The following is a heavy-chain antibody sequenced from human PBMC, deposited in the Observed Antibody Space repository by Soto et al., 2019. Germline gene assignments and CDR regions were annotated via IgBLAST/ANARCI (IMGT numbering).Heavy chain of an antibody. V-gene: IGHV1-18*01. CDR2: ISAYNGDT. CDR3: ARAVALIASTPPLQNNWFDP. CDR1: GYTFSNYG. D-gene: IGHD2-15*01. Sequence: QVHVVQSGAEVKKPGASVKVSCKTSGYTFSNYGIAWVRQAPGQGLEWMGWISAYNGDTNYAQKFQGRVTMTTDTSTSTAYMELRSLRSDDTALYYCARAVALIASTPPLQNNWFDPWGQGTLVTVSS. J-gene: IGHJ5*02.